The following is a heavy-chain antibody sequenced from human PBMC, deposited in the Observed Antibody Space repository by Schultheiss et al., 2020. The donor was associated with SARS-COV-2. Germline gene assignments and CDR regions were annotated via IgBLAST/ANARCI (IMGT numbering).Heavy chain of an antibody. CDR2: ISGSGGST. D-gene: IGHD1-26*01. J-gene: IGHJ1*01. CDR1: GFTFSSYA. V-gene: IGHV3-23*01. CDR3: TRDRVGSTSHTESFQD. Sequence: PGGSLRLSCAASGFTFSSYAMSWVRQAPGKGLEWVSAISGSGGSTYYADSVKGRFTISRDNSKNTLYLQMNSLRAEDTAVYYCTRDRVGSTSHTESFQDWGPGTLVTVSS.